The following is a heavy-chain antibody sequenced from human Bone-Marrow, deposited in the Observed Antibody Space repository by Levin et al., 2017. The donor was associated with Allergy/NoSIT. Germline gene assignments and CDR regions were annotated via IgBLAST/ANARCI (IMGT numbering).Heavy chain of an antibody. V-gene: IGHV3-30*03. CDR3: ATEVVYVSADLFDV. CDR1: GFSFSNYG. Sequence: GESLKISCAASGFSFSNYGMHWVRQAPGKGLEWVAVISYDGSQKYYGDSVKGRFTVSRDNSKNALYLQMDTLRAEDTAVYYCATEVVYVSADLFDVWGQGTLVIVS. J-gene: IGHJ3*01. CDR2: ISYDGSQK. D-gene: IGHD3-10*01.